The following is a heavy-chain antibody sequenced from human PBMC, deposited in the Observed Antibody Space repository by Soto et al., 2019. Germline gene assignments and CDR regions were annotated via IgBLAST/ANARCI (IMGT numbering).Heavy chain of an antibody. J-gene: IGHJ3*02. V-gene: IGHV1-69*13. Sequence: GASVKVSCKASGGTFSSYAISWVRQAPGQGLEWMGGIIPIFGTANYAQKFQGRVTITADESTSTAYMELSSLRSEDTAVYYCARDGYNPNAFDIWGQGTMVTVSS. CDR2: IIPIFGTA. CDR3: ARDGYNPNAFDI. CDR1: GGTFSSYA. D-gene: IGHD5-12*01.